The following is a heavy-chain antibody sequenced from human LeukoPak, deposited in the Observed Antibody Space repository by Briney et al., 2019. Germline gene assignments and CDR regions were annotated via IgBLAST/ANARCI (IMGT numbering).Heavy chain of an antibody. D-gene: IGHD6-19*01. CDR1: GGSTSSFY. Sequence: PSETLSLTCTVSGGSTSSFYWSWYRQSPGKGLEWIGYIYYNGDTNYNASLESRVTISVDTSKNQFSLKLSSVTAADTALYYCARGGWYVDYWGQGALVTVSS. V-gene: IGHV4-59*01. CDR2: IYYNGDT. CDR3: ARGGWYVDY. J-gene: IGHJ4*02.